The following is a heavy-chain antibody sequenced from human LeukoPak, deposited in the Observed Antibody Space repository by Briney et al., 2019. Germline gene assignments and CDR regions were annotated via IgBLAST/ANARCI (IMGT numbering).Heavy chain of an antibody. CDR1: GYTFTSYY. V-gene: IGHV1-2*02. CDR3: ARGREVAGTVGY. J-gene: IGHJ4*02. CDR2: INTISGGT. D-gene: IGHD6-19*01. Sequence: GVSVKVSCKASGYTFTSYYMHWVRQAPGQGLEWIGWINTISGGTNYAQKFQGRVTMTRDTSISTAYMELSRLTSDDTAVYYCARGREVAGTVGYWGQGTLVTVSS.